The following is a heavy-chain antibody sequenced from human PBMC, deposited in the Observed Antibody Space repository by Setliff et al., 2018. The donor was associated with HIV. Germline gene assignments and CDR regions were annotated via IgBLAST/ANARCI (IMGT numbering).Heavy chain of an antibody. CDR3: ASSGYNYGGYYMDV. CDR1: GFTFSSYG. CDR2: IWYDGSNK. D-gene: IGHD5-18*01. Sequence: PGGSLRLSCAASGFTFSSYGMHWVRQAPGKGLEWVALIWYDGSNKNYADSVKGRFTISRDNGKNSLYLQMNSLRAEDTAVYYCASSGYNYGGYYMDVWGKGTKVTVSS. V-gene: IGHV3-33*03. J-gene: IGHJ6*03.